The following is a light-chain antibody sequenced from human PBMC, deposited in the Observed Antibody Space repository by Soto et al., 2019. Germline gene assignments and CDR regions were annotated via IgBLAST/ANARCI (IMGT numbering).Light chain of an antibody. Sequence: EIVMTQSPATLSVSPGERATLSCRASQSVSSNLAWYQQKPGQAPRLLIFAASTRATGILARFSGSGSGTEFTLTISSLQSEDFALYYCHQYNNWPPSRTFGQGTKLEIK. CDR3: HQYNNWPPSRT. CDR2: AAS. V-gene: IGKV3-15*01. J-gene: IGKJ2*02. CDR1: QSVSSN.